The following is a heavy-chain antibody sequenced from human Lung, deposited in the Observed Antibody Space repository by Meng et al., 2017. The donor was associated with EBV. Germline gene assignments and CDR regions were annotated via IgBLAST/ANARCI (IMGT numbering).Heavy chain of an antibody. V-gene: IGHV1-18*01. CDR3: ARVEVGITSGDY. CDR2: ISAYNGDP. J-gene: IGHJ4*02. D-gene: IGHD3-10*01. Sequence: QLARAGGEVKEPVASLRGACMASAYTLTIYCITWGRRARGRGLEWMGWISAYNGDPNYAQTLQGRGTMTTDTSTSIAYMELRSLGSVDTAVYYCARVEVGITSGDYWGQGTLVTVSS. CDR1: AYTLTIYC.